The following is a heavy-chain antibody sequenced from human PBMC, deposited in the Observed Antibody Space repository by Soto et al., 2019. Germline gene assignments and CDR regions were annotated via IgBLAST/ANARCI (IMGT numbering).Heavy chain of an antibody. Sequence: SETLSPTCTVSGGSVISSSYYWIWIRQPPAKGLEWIGYIYSGGSTNYNPPLKSRVSISIDTSKNQFSLKLSSVTAADTAVYYCARSVGEATRALGYWGQGTLVTVSS. CDR3: ARSVGEATRALGY. J-gene: IGHJ4*02. V-gene: IGHV4-61*01. CDR1: GGSVISSSYY. D-gene: IGHD1-1*01. CDR2: IYSGGST.